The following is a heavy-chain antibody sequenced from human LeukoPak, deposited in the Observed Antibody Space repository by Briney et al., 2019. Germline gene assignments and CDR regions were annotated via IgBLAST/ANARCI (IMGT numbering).Heavy chain of an antibody. V-gene: IGHV4-31*03. D-gene: IGHD2-2*02. CDR1: GGSISSGGYY. CDR2: IYYSGST. CDR3: AYTRGYCSSTSCYIGGWFDP. J-gene: IGHJ5*02. Sequence: SETLSLTCTVSGGSISSGGYYWSWIRQHPGKGLEWIGYIYYSGSTYYNPSLKSRVTISVDTSKNQFSLKLSSVTAADTAVYYCAYTRGYCSSTSCYIGGWFDPWGQGTLVTVSS.